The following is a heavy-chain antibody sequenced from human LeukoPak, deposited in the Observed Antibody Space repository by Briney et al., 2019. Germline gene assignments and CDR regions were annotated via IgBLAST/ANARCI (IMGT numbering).Heavy chain of an antibody. V-gene: IGHV1-46*01. Sequence: GASVKVSCKASGYTFTTDYIHWVRQAPGQGLEWMGIINPSGGSTTYAQKFQGRVIMTGDTSTSTVYMELSSLRSEDTAVYYCARDPGCSGGSCYAVTFDYWGQGTLVTVSS. CDR3: ARDPGCSGGSCYAVTFDY. J-gene: IGHJ4*02. D-gene: IGHD2-15*01. CDR2: INPSGGST. CDR1: GYTFTTDY.